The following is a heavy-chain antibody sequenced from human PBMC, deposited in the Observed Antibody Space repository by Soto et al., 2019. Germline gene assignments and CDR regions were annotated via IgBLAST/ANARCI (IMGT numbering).Heavy chain of an antibody. Sequence: GGSLRLSCAASGFTFSDYYMSWIRQAPGKGLEWVSYISSSGSTIYYADSVKGRFTISRDNAKNSLYLQMNSLRAEDTAVYYCARGGDIVVVVAANDAFDIWGQGTMVTVSS. CDR1: GFTFSDYY. CDR3: ARGGDIVVVVAANDAFDI. CDR2: ISSSGSTI. D-gene: IGHD2-15*01. V-gene: IGHV3-11*01. J-gene: IGHJ3*02.